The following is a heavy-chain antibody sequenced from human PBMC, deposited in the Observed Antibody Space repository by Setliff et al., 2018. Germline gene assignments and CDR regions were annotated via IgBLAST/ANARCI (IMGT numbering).Heavy chain of an antibody. V-gene: IGHV4-39*01. CDR3: ARLPGYCNGGNCYGYYTFDI. Sequence: KPSETLSLTCSVSGDSISSSSYYWGWIRQPPGKGLEWIGSINYSGITYYSPSLKSRVIVSVDTSKNQFSLKLSSVTAADTAVYYCARLPGYCNGGNCYGYYTFDIWGQGTMVTVS. CDR1: GDSISSSSYY. CDR2: INYSGIT. D-gene: IGHD2-15*01. J-gene: IGHJ3*02.